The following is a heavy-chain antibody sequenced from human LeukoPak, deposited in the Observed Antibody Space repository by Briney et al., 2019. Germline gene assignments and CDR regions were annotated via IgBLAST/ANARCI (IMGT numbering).Heavy chain of an antibody. CDR3: ARGVRGLNTWANDY. V-gene: IGHV3-20*04. D-gene: IGHD3-10*01. J-gene: IGHJ4*02. CDR1: GFTFDDYG. CDR2: INWNGGST. Sequence: PGGSLRLSCAASGFTFDDYGMSWVRQAPGKGLEWVSGINWNGGSTGYADSVKGRFTISRDNAKNSLYLQMNSLRAEDTAVYYCARGVRGLNTWANDYWGQGTLVTVSS.